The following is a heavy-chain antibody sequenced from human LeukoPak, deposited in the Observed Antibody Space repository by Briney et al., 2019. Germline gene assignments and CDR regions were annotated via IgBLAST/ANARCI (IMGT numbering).Heavy chain of an antibody. J-gene: IGHJ4*02. D-gene: IGHD3-9*01. CDR2: IYHSGST. Sequence: PSETLSLTCAVSGGSISSSNWWSWVRQPPGKGLEWIGEIYHSGSTNYNPSLKSRVTISVDKSKNQFSLKLSSVTAADTAVYCCASLDILTGGDRADYWGQGTLVTVSS. CDR3: ASLDILTGGDRADY. CDR1: GGSISSSNW. V-gene: IGHV4-4*01.